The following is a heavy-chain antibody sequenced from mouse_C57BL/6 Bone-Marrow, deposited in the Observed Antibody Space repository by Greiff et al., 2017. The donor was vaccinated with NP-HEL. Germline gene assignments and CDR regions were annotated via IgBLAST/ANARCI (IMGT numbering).Heavy chain of an antibody. D-gene: IGHD2-2*01. CDR3: AREKIWLRYAMDY. CDR1: GYTFTSYW. V-gene: IGHV1-61*01. J-gene: IGHJ4*01. CDR2: IYPSDSET. Sequence: QVQLQHPGAELVRPGSSVKLSCKASGYTFTSYWMDWVKQRPGQGLEWIGNIYPSDSETHYNQKFKDKATLTVDKSSSTAYMQLSSLTSEDSAVYYCAREKIWLRYAMDYWGQGTSVTVSS.